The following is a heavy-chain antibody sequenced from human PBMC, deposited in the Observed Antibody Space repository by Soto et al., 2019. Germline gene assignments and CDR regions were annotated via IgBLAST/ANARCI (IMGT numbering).Heavy chain of an antibody. J-gene: IGHJ5*02. Sequence: SETLSLTCTVSCASISGFYCSWTRKSAGKGLEWIGRIYATGTTDYIPSLKSRVMMSVDTSRKQFSLKLRSVTAADTAVYYCVRDGTKTLRDWFDPWGQGISVTVSS. CDR1: CASISGFY. CDR2: IYATGTT. D-gene: IGHD1-1*01. CDR3: VRDGTKTLRDWFDP. V-gene: IGHV4-4*07.